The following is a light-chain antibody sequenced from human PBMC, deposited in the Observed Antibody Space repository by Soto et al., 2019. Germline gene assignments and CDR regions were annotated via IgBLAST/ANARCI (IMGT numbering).Light chain of an antibody. CDR2: DVS. CDR1: QSVSNW. J-gene: IGKJ1*01. Sequence: MQITQSPSTLSASLGERVTITFRASQSVSNWLAWYPQKPGKAPKVLNYDVSSLDRGVPSRFSGSGSGTELILTISSLQPDDFATYYCQQYDSYSWTFGQGTKVDIK. CDR3: QQYDSYSWT. V-gene: IGKV1-5*01.